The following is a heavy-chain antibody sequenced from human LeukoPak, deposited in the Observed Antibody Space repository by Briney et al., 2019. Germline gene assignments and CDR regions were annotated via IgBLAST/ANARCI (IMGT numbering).Heavy chain of an antibody. J-gene: IGHJ4*02. CDR2: VYYSGST. D-gene: IGHD4-17*01. Sequence: SETLSLTCTVSGGSINSGGYYWSWIRQHPGKGLEWIGYVYYSGSTFYNPSLKSRLSISVDTSKNQFSLELSSVTAADTAVYFCGRDYGDFSLDSWGQGALVTVSS. V-gene: IGHV4-31*03. CDR3: GRDYGDFSLDS. CDR1: GGSINSGGYY.